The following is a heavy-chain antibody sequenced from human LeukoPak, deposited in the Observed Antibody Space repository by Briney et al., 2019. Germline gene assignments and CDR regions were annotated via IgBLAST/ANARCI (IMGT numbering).Heavy chain of an antibody. CDR3: ATTIAAAGRDY. V-gene: IGHV3-74*01. J-gene: IGHJ4*02. Sequence: GGSLRLSCAASGFTFSSYWMHWVRQAPGKGLVWVSRINSDGSSTSYADSVKGRFTISRDNAKDTLYLQMNSLRAEDTAVYYCATTIAAAGRDYWGRGTLVTVSS. CDR2: INSDGSST. CDR1: GFTFSSYW. D-gene: IGHD6-13*01.